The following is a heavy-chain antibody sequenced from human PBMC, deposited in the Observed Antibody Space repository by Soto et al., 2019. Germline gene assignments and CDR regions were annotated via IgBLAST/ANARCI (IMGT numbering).Heavy chain of an antibody. CDR2: ISAAGDP. CDR1: GFTFRNYD. Sequence: EVQLVESGGGLVQPGGSLRLSCAASGFTFRNYDMHWVRQGTGKGLEWVSGISAAGDPDYADSVEGRFTISRENAQNSFFLQMYSLRVGDTAVYYCARTDRDFYGLDVWGQGTTVIVSS. CDR3: ARTDRDFYGLDV. J-gene: IGHJ6*02. V-gene: IGHV3-13*05.